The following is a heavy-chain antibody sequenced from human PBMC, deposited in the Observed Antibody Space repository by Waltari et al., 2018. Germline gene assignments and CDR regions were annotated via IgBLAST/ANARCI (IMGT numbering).Heavy chain of an antibody. CDR3: ARAKNLGSFDY. CDR2: IYHSGSI. V-gene: IGHV4-38-2*01. D-gene: IGHD1-26*01. CDR1: GYSIRSDYY. J-gene: IGHJ4*02. Sequence: QVQLQESGPGLVKPSETLSLTCAVSGYSIRSDYYWGWIRQPPGKGLEWIGSIYHSGSIYYNPSLKSRVTISEDTSKNQFSLKLNSMTAADTAVYYCARAKNLGSFDYWGQGTLVTVSS.